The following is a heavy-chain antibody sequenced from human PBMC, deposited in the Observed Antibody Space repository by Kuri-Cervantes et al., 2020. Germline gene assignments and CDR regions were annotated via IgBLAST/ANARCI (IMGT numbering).Heavy chain of an antibody. D-gene: IGHD6-6*01. J-gene: IGHJ4*02. CDR2: INNNGGTI. CDR1: GFTFSSYE. Sequence: GESLKISCAASGFTFSSYEMTWVRQAPGKGLEWVSGINNNGGTIYYANSVKGRFTISRDNAKNSLYLQMNSLRAEDTAVYYCASRGHSSSSPVDYWGQGTLVTVSS. CDR3: ASRGHSSSSPVDY. V-gene: IGHV3-48*03.